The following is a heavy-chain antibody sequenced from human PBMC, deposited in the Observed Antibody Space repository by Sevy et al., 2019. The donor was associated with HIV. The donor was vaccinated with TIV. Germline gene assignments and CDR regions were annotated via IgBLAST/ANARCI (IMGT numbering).Heavy chain of an antibody. CDR3: ARVPYAGLGGPPAGLGFDI. V-gene: IGHV4-38-2*01. J-gene: IGHJ3*02. CDR2: IYHSGSI. CDR1: GYSISSGYY. D-gene: IGHD3-16*01. Sequence: SETLSLTCAVSGYSISSGYYWGWIRQPPGKGLEWIGSIYHSGSIYYNPSLKSRVTISVDTSKNQFSLKLSSVTAADTAVYYCARVPYAGLGGPPAGLGFDIWGQGTMVTVSS.